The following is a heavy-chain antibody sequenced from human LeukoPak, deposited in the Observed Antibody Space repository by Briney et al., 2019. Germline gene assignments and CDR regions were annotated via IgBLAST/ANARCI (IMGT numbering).Heavy chain of an antibody. D-gene: IGHD6-19*01. CDR2: ISYDGSNK. CDR1: GFTFSSYA. V-gene: IGHV3-30-3*01. J-gene: IGHJ4*02. Sequence: PGGSLRLSCAASGFTFSSYAMHWVRQAPGKGLEWVAVISYDGSNKYYADSVKGRFTISRDNSKNTLYLQMNSLRAEDTAVYYCAREGDQWLTNDYFDYWGQGTLVTVSS. CDR3: AREGDQWLTNDYFDY.